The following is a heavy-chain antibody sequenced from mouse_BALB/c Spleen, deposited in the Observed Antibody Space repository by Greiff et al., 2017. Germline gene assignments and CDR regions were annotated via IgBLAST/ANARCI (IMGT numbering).Heavy chain of an antibody. CDR1: GYTFTSYT. Sequence: QVQLKQSGAELARPGASVKMSCKASGYTFTSYTMHWVKQRPGQGLEWIGYINPSSGYTNYNQKFKDKATLTADKSSSTAYMQLSSLTSEDSAVYYCAREGLLPWFAYWGQGTLVTVSA. CDR2: INPSSGYT. D-gene: IGHD2-3*01. CDR3: AREGLLPWFAY. J-gene: IGHJ3*01. V-gene: IGHV1-4*01.